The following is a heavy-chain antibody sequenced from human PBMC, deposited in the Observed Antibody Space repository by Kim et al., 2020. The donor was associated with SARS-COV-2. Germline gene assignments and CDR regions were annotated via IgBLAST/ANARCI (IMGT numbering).Heavy chain of an antibody. V-gene: IGHV4-59*01. CDR1: GGSISSYY. CDR3: ARYSSGWYFDY. Sequence: SETLSLTCTVSGGSISSYYWSWIRQPPGKGLEWIGYIYYSGSTNYNPSLKSRVTISVDTSKNQFSLKLSSVTAADTAVYYCARYSSGWYFDYWGQGTLVTVSS. J-gene: IGHJ4*02. D-gene: IGHD6-19*01. CDR2: IYYSGST.